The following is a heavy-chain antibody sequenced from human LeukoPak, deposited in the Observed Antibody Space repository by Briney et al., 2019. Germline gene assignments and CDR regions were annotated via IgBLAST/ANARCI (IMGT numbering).Heavy chain of an antibody. D-gene: IGHD7-27*01. CDR3: ARGPSEQFLGSYMDV. CDR2: MYYSGLT. J-gene: IGHJ6*03. Sequence: PETLSLTCIVSGGSIRSHYWSWIRQPPGKPLEWIGYMYYSGLTNSNPSLKRRVTLSIDQYRTQSSLNLRYLTAADTAVYYCARGPSEQFLGSYMDVWGKGTTVIVSS. V-gene: IGHV4-59*11. CDR1: GGSIRSHY.